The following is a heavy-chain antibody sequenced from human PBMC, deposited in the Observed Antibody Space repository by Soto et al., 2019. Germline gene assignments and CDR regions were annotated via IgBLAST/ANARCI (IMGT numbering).Heavy chain of an antibody. CDR2: ISGSGGST. Sequence: PAGSPSLSLSACVLTLKSYSVGGARQDTGKGLEWVSAISGSGGSTYYADSVKGRCTISRDNSKNTLYLQMNSLRAEDTAVYYCSKDPRFITVAGSNCFDSWGQGTLVTVSS. D-gene: IGHD6-19*01. J-gene: IGHJ5*01. CDR1: VLTLKSYS. V-gene: IGHV3-23*01. CDR3: SKDPRFITVAGSNCFDS.